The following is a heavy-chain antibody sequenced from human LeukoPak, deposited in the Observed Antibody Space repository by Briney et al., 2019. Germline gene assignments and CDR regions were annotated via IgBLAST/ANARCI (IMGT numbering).Heavy chain of an antibody. D-gene: IGHD6-6*01. J-gene: IGHJ4*02. V-gene: IGHV3-21*01. Sequence: GGSLRLSCAASGFTFSSYSMNWVRQAPGKGLEWVSSISSSSSYVYYADSVKGRFTISRDNAKNSLYLQMNSLRAEDTAVYYCARDVHSSSSDFDYWGQGTLVTVSS. CDR3: ARDVHSSSSDFDY. CDR1: GFTFSSYS. CDR2: ISSSSSYV.